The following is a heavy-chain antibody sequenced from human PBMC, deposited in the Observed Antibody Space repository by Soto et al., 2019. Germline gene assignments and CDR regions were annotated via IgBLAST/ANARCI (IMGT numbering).Heavy chain of an antibody. CDR1: GYTFTSYA. CDR2: INAGNGNT. J-gene: IGHJ4*02. Sequence: GASVKVSCKASGYTFTSYAMHWVRQAPGQRLEWMGWINAGNGNTKYSQKFQGRVTITRDTSASTAYMELSSLRSEDTAVYYCARSLHYYDSSGYFVGSLDYWGQGTLVTVS. V-gene: IGHV1-3*01. CDR3: ARSLHYYDSSGYFVGSLDY. D-gene: IGHD3-22*01.